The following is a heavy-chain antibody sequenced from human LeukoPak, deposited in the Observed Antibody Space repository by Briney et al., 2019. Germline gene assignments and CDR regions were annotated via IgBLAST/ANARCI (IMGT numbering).Heavy chain of an antibody. Sequence: SETLSLSCAVSGGSISSYYWSWVRQPPGKGLEWIGYIYYSGSTNYNPSLKSRVTISVDTSKNQFSLKLSSVTAADTAVYYCARHSTEYSSGWYPSYYYYGMDVWGQGTTVTVSS. CDR1: GGSISSYY. V-gene: IGHV4-59*08. CDR3: ARHSTEYSSGWYPSYYYYGMDV. D-gene: IGHD6-19*01. CDR2: IYYSGST. J-gene: IGHJ6*02.